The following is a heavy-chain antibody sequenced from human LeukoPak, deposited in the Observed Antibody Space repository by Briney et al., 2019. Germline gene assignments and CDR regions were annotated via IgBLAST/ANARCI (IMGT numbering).Heavy chain of an antibody. CDR3: ARKGGVDYYYYGMDV. V-gene: IGHV3-23*01. J-gene: IGHJ6*02. CDR1: GFTFSSSA. D-gene: IGHD2-8*01. CDR2: ISASGGST. Sequence: GGSLRLSCAASGFTFSSSAMSWVRQAPGKGLEWVSGISASGGSTYYADSVRGRFTISRDNSKNTLYLQMNSLRAEDTAVYYCARKGGVDYYYYGMDVWGQGTTVTVSS.